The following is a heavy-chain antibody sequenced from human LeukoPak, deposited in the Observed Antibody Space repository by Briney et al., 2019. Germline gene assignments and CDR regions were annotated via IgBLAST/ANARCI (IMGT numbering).Heavy chain of an antibody. Sequence: PEASVKVSCKTSGYTFTNNWMHWVRQAPGQGLEWVGVINPTGTSTLYAQNFQGRVTLTRDMSTTTDYMELRSLTSEGTAVYYCARDHSVGDIAWWFDPWGQGTLVSVSS. CDR1: GYTFTNNW. CDR3: ARDHSVGDIAWWFDP. D-gene: IGHD3-10*01. CDR2: INPTGTST. V-gene: IGHV1-46*01. J-gene: IGHJ5*02.